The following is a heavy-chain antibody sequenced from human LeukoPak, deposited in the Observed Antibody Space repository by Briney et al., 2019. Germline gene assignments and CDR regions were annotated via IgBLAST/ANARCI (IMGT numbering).Heavy chain of an antibody. J-gene: IGHJ4*02. CDR3: AREGYCSSTSCYPIDY. Sequence: PSETLSLTCAVYGGSFSGYYWSWIRQPPGKGLEWIGEINHSGSTNYNPSLKSRVTMSVDTSKNQFSLKLSSVTAADTAVYYCAREGYCSSTSCYPIDYWGQGTLVTVSS. CDR1: GGSFSGYY. D-gene: IGHD2-2*01. CDR2: INHSGST. V-gene: IGHV4-34*01.